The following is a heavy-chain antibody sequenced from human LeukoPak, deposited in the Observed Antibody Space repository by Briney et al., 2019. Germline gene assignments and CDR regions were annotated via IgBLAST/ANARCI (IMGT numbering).Heavy chain of an antibody. CDR3: ARANRGSYHFDY. CDR2: TRNKANSYTT. V-gene: IGHV3-72*01. J-gene: IGHJ4*02. Sequence: GGSLRLSCAASGFTFSDHYMDWVRQAPGKGLEWVGRTRNKANSYTTEYAASVKGRFTISRDDSKNSLYLQMNSLKTEDTAVYFCARANRGSYHFDYWGQGTLVTVSS. D-gene: IGHD1-26*01. CDR1: GFTFSDHY.